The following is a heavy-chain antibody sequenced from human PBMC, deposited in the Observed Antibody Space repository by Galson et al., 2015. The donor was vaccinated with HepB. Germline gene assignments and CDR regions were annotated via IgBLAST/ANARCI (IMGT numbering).Heavy chain of an antibody. D-gene: IGHD1/OR15-1a*01. Sequence: SLRLSCAASGFTFSSYAMSWVRQAPGKGLEWVSAISGSGGSTYYADSVKGRFTISRDNSKNTLYLQMNSLRAEDTAVYYCARGTPLLHYGMDVWGQGTTVTVSS. J-gene: IGHJ6*02. CDR3: ARGTPLLHYGMDV. V-gene: IGHV3-23*01. CDR1: GFTFSSYA. CDR2: ISGSGGST.